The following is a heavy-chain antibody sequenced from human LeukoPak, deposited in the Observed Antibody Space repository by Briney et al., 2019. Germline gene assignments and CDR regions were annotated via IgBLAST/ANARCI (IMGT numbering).Heavy chain of an antibody. CDR1: GYTFTSYG. J-gene: IGHJ5*02. CDR3: ARAHDYGDPGSNWFDP. Sequence: GASVKVSCKASGYTFTSYGMNWVRQAPGQGLEWLGWISAYNGDTNYAQKLHGRVTMTTDTSTTTAYMELRSLRSDDTAIYYCARAHDYGDPGSNWFDPWGQGTLVTVSS. D-gene: IGHD4-17*01. V-gene: IGHV1-18*01. CDR2: ISAYNGDT.